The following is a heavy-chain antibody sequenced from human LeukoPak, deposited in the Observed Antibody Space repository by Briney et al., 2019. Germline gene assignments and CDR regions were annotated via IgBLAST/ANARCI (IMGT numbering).Heavy chain of an antibody. J-gene: IGHJ4*02. CDR1: GYTLTELS. Sequence: GASVKVSCKVSGYTLTELSMHWVRQAPGKGFEWMGGFDPEDGETIYAQKFQGRVTMTEDTSTDTAYMELNSLRSEDTAVYYCATAWFGELVSDYWGQGTLVTVSS. CDR3: ATAWFGELVSDY. CDR2: FDPEDGET. D-gene: IGHD3-10*01. V-gene: IGHV1-24*01.